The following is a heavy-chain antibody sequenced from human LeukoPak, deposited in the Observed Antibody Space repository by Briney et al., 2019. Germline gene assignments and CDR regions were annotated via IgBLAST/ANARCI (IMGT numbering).Heavy chain of an antibody. Sequence: SETLSLTCTVSGGSISSYYWSWIRQPPGKGLEWIGYIYYSGSTNYNPSLKSRVTISVDTSKNQFSLKLSSVTAADTAVYYCARIQQQLGYYYHGMDVWGQGTTVTVSS. CDR3: ARIQQQLGYYYHGMDV. D-gene: IGHD6-13*01. CDR1: GGSISSYY. V-gene: IGHV4-59*08. CDR2: IYYSGST. J-gene: IGHJ6*02.